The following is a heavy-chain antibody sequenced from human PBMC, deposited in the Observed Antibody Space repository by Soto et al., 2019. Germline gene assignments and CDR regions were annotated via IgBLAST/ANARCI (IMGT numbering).Heavy chain of an antibody. CDR3: ASSYGSGYRAFDY. Sequence: QVQLVQSGAEVRKPGSSVKVSCKASGDTFSFYSINWVRQAPGLGLEWMGRINPILRMSNYAQRFQGRVTMTADKSTSTDYMELSGLRSEDTAIYYCASSYGSGYRAFDYWGQGALVTVSS. D-gene: IGHD3-10*01. CDR1: GDTFSFYS. J-gene: IGHJ4*02. V-gene: IGHV1-69*02. CDR2: INPILRMS.